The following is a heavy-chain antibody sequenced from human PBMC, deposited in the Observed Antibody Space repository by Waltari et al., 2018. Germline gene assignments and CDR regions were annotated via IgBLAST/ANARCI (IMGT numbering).Heavy chain of an antibody. CDR1: GVSITSNRHY. J-gene: IGHJ3*01. CDR3: ATYIGASVGTAAFDV. D-gene: IGHD5-12*01. V-gene: IGHV4-39*01. CDR2: MSYRGVT. Sequence: QLQLQESGPGLVKPSETLSLTCSVSGVSITSNRHYWGWIRQPPGQGLAWIATMSYRGVTYSSPALESGVTVSRDTSKNQLSLKLVSVTAADTAVYYCATYIGASVGTAAFDVWGQGTMVTVSS.